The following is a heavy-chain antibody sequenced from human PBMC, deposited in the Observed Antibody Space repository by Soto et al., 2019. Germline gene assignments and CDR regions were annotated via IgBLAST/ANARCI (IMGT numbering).Heavy chain of an antibody. CDR3: ARVGQNYYGMDV. V-gene: IGHV1-3*01. D-gene: IGHD3-3*01. CDR2: LNAGNDNT. J-gene: IGHJ6*02. Sequence: GASVKVSCKASGYTFTTYVMHWVRQAPGQRLEWMGWLNAGNDNTEYSQKLQGRVTITRDTSASTAYMELSSLSSEDTAVYYCARVGQNYYGMDVWG. CDR1: GYTFTTYV.